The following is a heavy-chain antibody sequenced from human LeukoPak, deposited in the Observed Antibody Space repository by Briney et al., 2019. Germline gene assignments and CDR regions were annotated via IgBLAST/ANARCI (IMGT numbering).Heavy chain of an antibody. CDR1: GFSVSSNY. J-gene: IGHJ6*04. CDR2: IYSGGST. Sequence: GGSLRLSCAASGFSVSSNYMSWVRQAPGKGLEWVSVIYSGGSTYYADSVKGRFTVSRDISKNTLYLQMNSLRAEDTAVYYCARSIAAAALYYYYGMDVWGKGTTVTVSS. D-gene: IGHD6-13*01. CDR3: ARSIAAAALYYYYGMDV. V-gene: IGHV3-53*01.